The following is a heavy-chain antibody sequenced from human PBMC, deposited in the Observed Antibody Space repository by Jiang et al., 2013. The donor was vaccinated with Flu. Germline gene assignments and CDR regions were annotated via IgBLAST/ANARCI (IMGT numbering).Heavy chain of an antibody. V-gene: IGHV4-39*01. J-gene: IGHJ6*02. CDR2: IYYSGST. CDR3: ARHGSNLVATIQVKYGMDV. CDR1: GGSISSSSYY. D-gene: IGHD5-12*01. Sequence: LLKPSETLSLTCTVSGGSISSSSYYWGWIRQPPGKGLEWIGSIYYSGSTYYNPSLKSRVTISVDTSKNQFSLKLSSVTAADTAVYYCARHGSNLVATIQVKYGMDVWGQGTTVTVSS.